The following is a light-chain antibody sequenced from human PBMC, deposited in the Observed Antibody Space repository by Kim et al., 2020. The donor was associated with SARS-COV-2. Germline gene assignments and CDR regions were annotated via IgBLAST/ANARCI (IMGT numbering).Light chain of an antibody. CDR1: TNDVGGYDY. CDR3: SSFTGTSPYV. Sequence: GQSITISCTGTTNDVGGYDYVSCYQQHPGKAPKLMIFDVTKRPSGVSERFSGSKSGNTASLTISGLRADDEADYYCSSFTGTSPYVFGTGTKVTVL. J-gene: IGLJ1*01. CDR2: DVT. V-gene: IGLV2-14*03.